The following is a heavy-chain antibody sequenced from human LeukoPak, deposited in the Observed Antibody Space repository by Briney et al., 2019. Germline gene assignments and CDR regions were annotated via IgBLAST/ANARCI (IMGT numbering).Heavy chain of an antibody. CDR1: GDSISGNY. CDR3: ARGYYDSSGYYPRPYFDY. V-gene: IGHV4-59*01. D-gene: IGHD3-22*01. CDR2: IYYSGST. Sequence: SETLSLTCTVSGDSISGNYWTWIRQPPGKGLEWIGYIYYSGSTNYNPSLKSRVTISVDTSKNQFSLKLSSVTAADTAVYYCARGYYDSSGYYPRPYFDYWGQGTLVTVSS. J-gene: IGHJ4*02.